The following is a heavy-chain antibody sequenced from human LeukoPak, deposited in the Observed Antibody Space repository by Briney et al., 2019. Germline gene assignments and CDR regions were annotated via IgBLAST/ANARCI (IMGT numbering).Heavy chain of an antibody. CDR1: GGSFSGYY. J-gene: IGHJ4*02. Sequence: SETLSLTCAVYGGSFSGYYWSWIRQPPGKGLEWIGEINHSGSTNYNPSLKSRVTISVDTSKNQFSLKLSSVTAADTAVYYCAIPPGDIVVAGRSFDYWGQGTLVTVSS. CDR2: INHSGST. CDR3: AIPPGDIVVAGRSFDY. D-gene: IGHD6-19*01. V-gene: IGHV4-34*01.